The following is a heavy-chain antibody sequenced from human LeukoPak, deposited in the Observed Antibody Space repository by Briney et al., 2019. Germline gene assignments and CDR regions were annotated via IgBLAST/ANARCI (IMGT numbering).Heavy chain of an antibody. D-gene: IGHD3-22*01. J-gene: IGHJ4*02. CDR2: ITSRDGGT. CDR3: ARDRPNYYGSDGHYYRRDGDY. CDR1: GFNFNIYA. Sequence: GGSLRLSCAASGFNFNIYAMSWVRQAPGKGLEWVSSITSRDGGTFYADSVKGRFTISRDNSKNTLYLQMNSLRAEDTAIYYCARDRPNYYGSDGHYYRRDGDYWGQGTLVTVSS. V-gene: IGHV3-23*01.